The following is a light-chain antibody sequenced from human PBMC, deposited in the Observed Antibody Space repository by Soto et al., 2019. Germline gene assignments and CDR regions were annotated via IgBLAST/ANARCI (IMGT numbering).Light chain of an antibody. CDR2: DVS. V-gene: IGKV1-5*01. CDR1: QTVSSW. CDR3: QQYYSYSRT. Sequence: DIQMTQSPSTLSASVGDRVTITCRASQTVSSWLAWYQQKPGKAPKLLIYDVSSLESGVPSRFSGSGSGTKFTLTISSLQPDDFATYYCQQYYSYSRTFGQGTKVEVK. J-gene: IGKJ1*01.